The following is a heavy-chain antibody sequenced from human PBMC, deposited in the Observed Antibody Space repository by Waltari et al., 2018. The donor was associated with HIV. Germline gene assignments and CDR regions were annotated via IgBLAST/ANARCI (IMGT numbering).Heavy chain of an antibody. D-gene: IGHD3-10*01. CDR3: VTSAPFNY. CDR2: INSDGTTT. J-gene: IGHJ4*02. CDR1: GFTLSGVW. Sequence: EVQLVESGGGLVLPGESLRLSCVAYGFTLSGVWMHWVRQVPGKRLVWVSRINSDGTTTLYADSVKGRFTISRDDAKNTLYLQMNNLRAEDTAIYYCVTSAPFNYWGQGTLVTVSS. V-gene: IGHV3-74*01.